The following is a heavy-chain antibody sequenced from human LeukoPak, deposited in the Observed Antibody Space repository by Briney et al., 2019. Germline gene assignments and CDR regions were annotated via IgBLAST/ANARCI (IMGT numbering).Heavy chain of an antibody. Sequence: PSETLSLTCTVSSDSVSSGSYYWSWIRQPPGGGLEWIGYIYKSGSANYNPSLKSRVIISLDTSKNQFSLKLASVTAADTAVYYCARMALTKSDAFDIWGQGTMVTVST. D-gene: IGHD5-24*01. CDR3: ARMALTKSDAFDI. J-gene: IGHJ3*02. CDR1: SDSVSSGSYY. V-gene: IGHV4-61*01. CDR2: IYKSGSA.